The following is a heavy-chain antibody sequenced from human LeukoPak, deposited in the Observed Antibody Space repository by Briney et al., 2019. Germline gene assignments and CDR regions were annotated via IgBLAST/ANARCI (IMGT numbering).Heavy chain of an antibody. CDR2: IYHSGST. D-gene: IGHD3-10*01. V-gene: IGHV4-30-2*01. Sequence: PSQTLSLTCTVSGGSISSGGYYWSWIRQPPGKGLEWIGYIYHSGSTYYNPSLKSRVTISVDRSKNQFSLKLSSVTAADTAVYYCAREVDYYGSGSYEGDNWFDPWGQGTLVTVSS. J-gene: IGHJ5*02. CDR3: AREVDYYGSGSYEGDNWFDP. CDR1: GGSISSGGYY.